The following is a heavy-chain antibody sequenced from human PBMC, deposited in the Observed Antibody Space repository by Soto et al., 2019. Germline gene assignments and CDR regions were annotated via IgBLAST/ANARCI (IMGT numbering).Heavy chain of an antibody. CDR2: ISYDGSNK. CDR1: GFTFSSYA. Sequence: QVQLVESGGDVVQPGRSLRLSCAASGFTFSSYAMYWVRQAPGKGLEWVAVISYDGSNKYYADSVKGRFTISRDNSKNTLYVQMNSLRVEDTAVYYCARDGGGGIAAAGSYYFGLDVWGLGTTVTVSS. J-gene: IGHJ6*02. V-gene: IGHV3-30-3*01. CDR3: ARDGGGGIAAAGSYYFGLDV. D-gene: IGHD6-13*01.